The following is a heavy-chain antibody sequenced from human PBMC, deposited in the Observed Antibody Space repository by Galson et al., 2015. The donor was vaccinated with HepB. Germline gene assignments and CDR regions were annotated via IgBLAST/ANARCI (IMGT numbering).Heavy chain of an antibody. CDR3: ARDLRQGNYVDV. V-gene: IGHV3-33*01. J-gene: IGHJ6*03. D-gene: IGHD3-10*01. Sequence: SLRLSCAASGFSFMTYGMHWVRQAPGKGLEWVAVIGHDGTYKNYGDSVKGRFTISRDNSKNTLYLEMNSLRAEDMAVYYCARDLRQGNYVDVWGKGTTVTVSS. CDR1: GFSFMTYG. CDR2: IGHDGTYK.